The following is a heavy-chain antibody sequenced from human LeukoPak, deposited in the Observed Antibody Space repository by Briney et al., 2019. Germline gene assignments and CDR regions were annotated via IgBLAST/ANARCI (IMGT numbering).Heavy chain of an antibody. CDR1: GYTFTSYD. CDR3: ARGSYYDILTGVFRLRNWFDP. J-gene: IGHJ5*02. Sequence: ASVKVSCKASGYTFTSYDINWVRQATGQGLEWMGWMNPNSGNTGYAQKFQGRVTMTRNTSISTAYMELSSLRSEDTAVYYCARGSYYDILTGVFRLRNWFDPWGQGTLVNVSS. D-gene: IGHD3-9*01. V-gene: IGHV1-8*01. CDR2: MNPNSGNT.